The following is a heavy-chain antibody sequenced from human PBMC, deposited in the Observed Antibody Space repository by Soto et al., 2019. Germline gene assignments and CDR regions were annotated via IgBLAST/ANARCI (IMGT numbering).Heavy chain of an antibody. D-gene: IGHD3-9*01. CDR3: ARDARGTRGFDEMDI. Sequence: ASVKVSCKASGYIFTGYHIHWVRQAPGRGLEWMGWINPNSGDTEYAQNFQGRVTMTRDTSFNLVYMEMSGLMSDDTAVYYCARDARGTRGFDEMDIWGQATTVTVS. CDR2: INPNSGDT. J-gene: IGHJ6*02. V-gene: IGHV1-2*02. CDR1: GYIFTGYH.